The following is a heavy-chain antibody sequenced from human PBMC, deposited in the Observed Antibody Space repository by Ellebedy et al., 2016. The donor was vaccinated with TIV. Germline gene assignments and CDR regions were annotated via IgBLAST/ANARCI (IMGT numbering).Heavy chain of an antibody. D-gene: IGHD3-16*01. CDR2: IDNAGDT. V-gene: IGHV3-13*01. CDR1: GFTFSRYD. Sequence: GESLEISXAASGFTFSRYDMHWVRQSTRKGLEWVASIDNAGDTYYPGSVKGRFTISRENAKNSLYLQMNSLRVEDTAVYYCTRFEIISGGGYGMDVWGQGTTVTVSS. J-gene: IGHJ6*02. CDR3: TRFEIISGGGYGMDV.